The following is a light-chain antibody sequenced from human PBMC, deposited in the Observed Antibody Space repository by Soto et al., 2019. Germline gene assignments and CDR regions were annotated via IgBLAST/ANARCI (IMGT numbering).Light chain of an antibody. CDR1: SSDIGGYNF. CDR3: NSYRTVSTYV. Sequence: QSALTRPASVSGSPGQSITIACTGTSSDIGGYNFVSWYQQHPGKAPKLLIYDVGNRPSGVSNRFSGSKSGNTASLTISGIQAEDEAHYYCNSYRTVSTYVFGTGTKLTVL. V-gene: IGLV2-14*01. J-gene: IGLJ1*01. CDR2: DVG.